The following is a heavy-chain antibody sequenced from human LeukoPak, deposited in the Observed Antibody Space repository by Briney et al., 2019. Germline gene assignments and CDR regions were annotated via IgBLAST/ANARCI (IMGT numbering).Heavy chain of an antibody. J-gene: IGHJ4*02. CDR3: ARLRLIAVAGASDPRPYYFDY. CDR1: TGSIINHY. CDR2: IHTTGTT. Sequence: PSETLSHTCTVSTGSIINHYWSWIRQPPGGGLEWIGYIHTTGTTNYHPSLESRVTISVDTSSDQFSLKLGSVTAADTAVYYCARLRLIAVAGASDPRPYYFDYWGQGTLVTVSS. D-gene: IGHD6-13*01. V-gene: IGHV4-4*09.